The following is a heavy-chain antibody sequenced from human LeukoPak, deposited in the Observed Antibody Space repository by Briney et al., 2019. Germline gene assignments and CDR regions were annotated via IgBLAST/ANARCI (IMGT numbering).Heavy chain of an antibody. J-gene: IGHJ5*02. CDR2: ISAYNGNT. CDR1: GYTFTSYG. D-gene: IGHD6-19*01. CDR3: ARGHSDGWSPDWFDP. Sequence: APVKVSCTASGYTFTSYGISWVRQAPGQGLEWMGWISAYNGNTNYAQKLQGRVTMTTDTSTSTAYMELRSLRSDDTAVYYCARGHSDGWSPDWFDPWGQGPWSPSPQ. V-gene: IGHV1-18*01.